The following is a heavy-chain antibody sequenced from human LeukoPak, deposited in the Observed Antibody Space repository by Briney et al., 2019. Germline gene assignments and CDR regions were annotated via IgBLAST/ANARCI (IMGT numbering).Heavy chain of an antibody. D-gene: IGHD3-10*01. CDR2: IYTSGST. J-gene: IGHJ6*02. V-gene: IGHV4-4*07. Sequence: PSETLSLTCTVSGGSIGSYYWSWIRQPAGKGLEWIGRIYTSGSTNYNPSLKSRVTMSVDTSKNQFSLKLSSVTAADTAVYYCARDGYGSDTSPTHYGMDVWGQGTTVTVSS. CDR1: GGSIGSYY. CDR3: ARDGYGSDTSPTHYGMDV.